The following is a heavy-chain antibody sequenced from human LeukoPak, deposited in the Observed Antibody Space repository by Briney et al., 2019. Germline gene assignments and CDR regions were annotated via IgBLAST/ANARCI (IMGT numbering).Heavy chain of an antibody. V-gene: IGHV3-23*01. J-gene: IGHJ2*01. CDR1: GFTYSRYA. D-gene: IGHD3-3*01. Sequence: PGGSLRLSRAASGFTYSRYAMSWVRQAPGKGLEWVSSISDNGAGTFYADSVKGRFTISRDNSDKTLYLQMNSLRAEDTAVYYCAKRSLSGTWYFDLWGRGTLVIVSS. CDR3: AKRSLSGTWYFDL. CDR2: ISDNGAGT.